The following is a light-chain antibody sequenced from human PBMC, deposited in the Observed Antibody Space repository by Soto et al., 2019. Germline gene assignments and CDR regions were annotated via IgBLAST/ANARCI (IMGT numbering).Light chain of an antibody. Sequence: ETVLTQSPATLSLSPGQRVTLSCRASQSVGSYLAWYQQKPGQAPRLLIYDASNRATGIPARFGGSASGTDFTLPITSLEPEDFAVYFCQQRTDWPLTFGGGTTLEI. CDR1: QSVGSY. V-gene: IGKV3-11*01. CDR3: QQRTDWPLT. J-gene: IGKJ4*01. CDR2: DAS.